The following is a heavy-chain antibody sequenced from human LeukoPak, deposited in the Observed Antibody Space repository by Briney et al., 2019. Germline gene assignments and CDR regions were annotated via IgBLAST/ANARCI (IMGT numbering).Heavy chain of an antibody. Sequence: GESLKISCKGSGYSFTSYWIGWVRQMPGKGLEWMGIIYPGDSDTRYNPSFQGQVTISADKSISTANLQWSSLKASDTAMYYCARPVLSGNYYFDYWGQGTQVTVSS. CDR3: ARPVLSGNYYFDY. CDR1: GYSFTSYW. D-gene: IGHD1-26*01. V-gene: IGHV5-51*01. CDR2: IYPGDSDT. J-gene: IGHJ4*02.